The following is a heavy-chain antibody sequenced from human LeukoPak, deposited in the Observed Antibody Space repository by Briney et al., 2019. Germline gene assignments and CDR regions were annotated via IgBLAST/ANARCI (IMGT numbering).Heavy chain of an antibody. D-gene: IGHD3-3*01. CDR1: GYTFTSYG. J-gene: IGHJ5*02. V-gene: IGHV1-18*01. Sequence: ASVKVSCKASGYTFTSYGISWVRQAPGQGLEWMGWISAYNGNTNYARKLQGRVTMTTDTSTSTAYMELRSLRSDDTAVYYCARVRGKSYDFWSGYLPNWFDPWGQGTLVTVSS. CDR2: ISAYNGNT. CDR3: ARVRGKSYDFWSGYLPNWFDP.